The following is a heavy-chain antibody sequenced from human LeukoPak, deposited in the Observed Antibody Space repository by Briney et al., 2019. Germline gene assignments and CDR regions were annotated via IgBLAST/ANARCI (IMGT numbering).Heavy chain of an antibody. Sequence: GGSLRLSCIVSGFTLSSDEMSWIRQAPGKGLEWGASIEYSGGSAYPADSVKGRSSISSEDSKNTLYLQLNSLRAEDTALYYCTRNSGWYGISWGQGTLVTVSS. J-gene: IGHJ4*02. D-gene: IGHD6-19*01. CDR3: TRNSGWYGIS. V-gene: IGHV3-23*01. CDR1: GFTLSSDE. CDR2: IEYSGGSA.